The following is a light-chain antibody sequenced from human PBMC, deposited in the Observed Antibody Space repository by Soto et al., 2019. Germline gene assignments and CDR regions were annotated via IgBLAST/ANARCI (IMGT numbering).Light chain of an antibody. CDR2: AAS. V-gene: IGKV1-39*01. Sequence: DIQMTQSPSSLSASVGDRLTITCRASRDITTYLNWFQQKPGKAPELLIYAASNLQSAVPSRFSGSGSATDFTLTISSLLPEDFATYYCQQTYRTPLTFGGGTKVEIK. J-gene: IGKJ4*01. CDR1: RDITTY. CDR3: QQTYRTPLT.